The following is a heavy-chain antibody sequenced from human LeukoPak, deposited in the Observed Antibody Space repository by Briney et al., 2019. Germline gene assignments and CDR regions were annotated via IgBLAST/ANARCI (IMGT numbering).Heavy chain of an antibody. V-gene: IGHV1-18*01. Sequence: GASVKVSCKASGYTFTSYGISWVRQAPGQGLEWMGRISAYNGNTNYAQKLQGRVTMTTDTSTSTAYMELRSLRSDDTAVYYCARENVGSSWYEKTRGYYYYGMDVWGQGTTVTVSS. J-gene: IGHJ6*02. CDR1: GYTFTSYG. CDR3: ARENVGSSWYEKTRGYYYYGMDV. CDR2: ISAYNGNT. D-gene: IGHD6-13*01.